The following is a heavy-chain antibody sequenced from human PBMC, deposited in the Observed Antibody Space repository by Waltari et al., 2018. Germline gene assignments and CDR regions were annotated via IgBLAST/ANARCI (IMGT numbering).Heavy chain of an antibody. J-gene: IGHJ5*02. CDR1: GFTVSSNY. CDR3: ARAIAAAGRGGNWFDP. V-gene: IGHV4-38-2*01. D-gene: IGHD6-13*01. CDR2: IYYSGST. Sequence: VQLVETGGGLIQPGGSLRLSCAASGFTVSSNYMSWVRQAPGKGLEWIGSIYYSGSTYYNPSLKSRVTISVDTSKNQFSLKLSSVTAADTAVYYCARAIAAAGRGGNWFDPWGQGTLVTVSS.